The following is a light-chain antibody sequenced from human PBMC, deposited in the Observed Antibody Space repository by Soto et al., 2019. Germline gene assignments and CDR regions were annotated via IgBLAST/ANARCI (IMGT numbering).Light chain of an antibody. CDR1: QDINKF. CDR2: SAS. CDR3: QQLKTYPYT. J-gene: IGKJ2*01. Sequence: IQLTQSPSSLSASVGDRVTLTCRASQDINKFIAWFQQTPGKAPKLLVYSASTLHSGVPSRFSGSGSGTDFALTISSLQPEDFATHYYQQLKTYPYTYGQGTRLDIK. V-gene: IGKV1-9*01.